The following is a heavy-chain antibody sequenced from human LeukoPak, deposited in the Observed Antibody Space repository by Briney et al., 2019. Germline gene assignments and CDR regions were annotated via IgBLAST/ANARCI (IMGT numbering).Heavy chain of an antibody. CDR1: GFTFSSYA. CDR3: ARATFNYYDSSGYYNY. Sequence: GGSLRLSCAASGFTFSSYAMHWVRQAPGKGLEYVSAISSNGGSTYYANSVKDRFTISRDDSKNTLYLQMGSLRAEDMAVYYCARATFNYYDSSGYYNYWGQGTLVTVSS. CDR2: ISSNGGST. D-gene: IGHD3-22*01. V-gene: IGHV3-64*01. J-gene: IGHJ4*02.